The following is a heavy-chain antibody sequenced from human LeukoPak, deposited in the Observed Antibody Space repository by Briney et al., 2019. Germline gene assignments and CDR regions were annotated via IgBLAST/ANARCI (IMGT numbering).Heavy chain of an antibody. CDR2: FDPEDGET. Sequence: ASVKVSCKVSGYTLTELSMHWVRQALGKGLEWMGGFDPEDGETIYAQKFQGRVTMTEDTSTDTAYMELSSLRSEDTAVYYCATDRDYGGNSYFDYWGQGTLVTVSS. CDR3: ATDRDYGGNSYFDY. V-gene: IGHV1-24*01. D-gene: IGHD4-23*01. J-gene: IGHJ4*02. CDR1: GYTLTELS.